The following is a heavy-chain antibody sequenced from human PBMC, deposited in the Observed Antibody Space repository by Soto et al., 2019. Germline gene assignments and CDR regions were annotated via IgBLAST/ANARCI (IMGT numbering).Heavy chain of an antibody. J-gene: IGHJ4*02. D-gene: IGHD2-15*01. V-gene: IGHV3-15*01. CDR2: IKSKTDGGTT. Sequence: EVQLVESGGGLVKPGGSLRLSCAASGFTFSNAWMSWVRQAPGKGLEWVGRIKSKTDGGTTDYAAPVKGRFTISSDDSNYTLYLQMNSLKTEDTAVYYCAAERSSGETWGQGTLVTVSS. CDR3: AAERSSGET. CDR1: GFTFSNAW.